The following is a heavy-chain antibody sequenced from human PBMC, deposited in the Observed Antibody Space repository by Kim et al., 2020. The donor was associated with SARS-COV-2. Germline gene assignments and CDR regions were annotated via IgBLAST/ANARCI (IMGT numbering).Heavy chain of an antibody. CDR1: GGTFSSYA. CDR2: IIPIFGTA. J-gene: IGHJ4*02. V-gene: IGHV1-69*13. D-gene: IGHD6-19*01. CDR3: ARGRGAVAGTIIDY. Sequence: SVKVSCKASGGTFSSYAISWVRQAPGQGLEWMGGIIPIFGTANYAQKFQGRVTITADESTSTAYMELSSLRSEDTAVYYCARGRGAVAGTIIDYWGQGTLVTVSS.